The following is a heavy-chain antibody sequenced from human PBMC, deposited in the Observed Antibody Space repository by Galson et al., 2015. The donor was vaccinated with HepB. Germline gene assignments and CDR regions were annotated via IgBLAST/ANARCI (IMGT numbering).Heavy chain of an antibody. CDR2: ISGYDGST. J-gene: IGHJ6*02. CDR1: GYSFPSYG. V-gene: IGHV1-18*01. Sequence: SVKVSCKASGYSFPSYGISWLRQAPGQGLEWMGWISGYDGSTNYPQTLQGRVITTTDRSTNTGYMEVRSLRSDDTAIYYCARDSRLELRLNNYYYYGMDVWGQGTTVTVSS. D-gene: IGHD1-7*01. CDR3: ARDSRLELRLNNYYYYGMDV.